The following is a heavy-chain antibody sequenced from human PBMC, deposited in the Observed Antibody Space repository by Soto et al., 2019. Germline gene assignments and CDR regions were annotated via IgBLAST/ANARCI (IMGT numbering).Heavy chain of an antibody. CDR1: GGSITSHF. CDR2: IHHTGRT. V-gene: IGHV4-59*11. J-gene: IGHJ5*02. Sequence: QVQLQESGPGLVKPSETLSLTCAVSGGSITSHFWTWIRQTPGTGLDFIGYIHHTGRTHYSPSLKSRVTISMDTSKNQFSLNLTSLTAADTAVYYCVRGWNVPGWFDPWGQGTLVTVSS. CDR3: VRGWNVPGWFDP. D-gene: IGHD3-10*02.